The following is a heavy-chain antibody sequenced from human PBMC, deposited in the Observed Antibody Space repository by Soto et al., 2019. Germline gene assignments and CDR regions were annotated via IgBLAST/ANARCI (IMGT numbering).Heavy chain of an antibody. CDR3: AREIYSSSSLFNYYYYYMDV. CDR1: GFTVSSNY. J-gene: IGHJ6*03. D-gene: IGHD6-6*01. CDR2: IYSGGST. V-gene: IGHV3-66*01. Sequence: EVQLVESGGGLVQTGGSLRLSCAASGFTVSSNYMSWVRQAPGKGLEWVSVIYSGGSTYYADSVKGRFTISRDNSKNTLYLQMNSLRAEDTAVYYCAREIYSSSSLFNYYYYYMDVWGKGTTVTVSS.